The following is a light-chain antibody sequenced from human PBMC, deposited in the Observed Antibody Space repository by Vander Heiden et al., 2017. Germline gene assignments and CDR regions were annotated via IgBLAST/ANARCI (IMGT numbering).Light chain of an antibody. Sequence: SYELTQALSVSVALGQTARITCGGDNIGSKNVHWYQQKPGQAPLLVIYRDTSRPSGISERFSGSKSGSTATLTISRAQAGDEADYYCQVWDSRTVVFGGGTQVTVL. CDR1: NIGSKN. CDR2: RDT. CDR3: QVWDSRTVV. J-gene: IGLJ2*01. V-gene: IGLV3-9*01.